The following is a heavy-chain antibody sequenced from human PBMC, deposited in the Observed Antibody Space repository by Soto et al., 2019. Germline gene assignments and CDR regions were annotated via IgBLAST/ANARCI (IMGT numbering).Heavy chain of an antibody. CDR1: GFTFSAYW. J-gene: IGHJ3*02. CDR3: AREYWIVGTPGAFDI. CDR2: TNTDGTAT. Sequence: PGGSLRLSCAASGFTFSAYWVHWVRQAPGKGLVWVSRTNTDGTATTYADSVEGRFTISRDNAKNMLYLQMNSLSAEDTAVYYCAREYWIVGTPGAFDIWGQGTMVTVS. V-gene: IGHV3-74*03. D-gene: IGHD1-26*01.